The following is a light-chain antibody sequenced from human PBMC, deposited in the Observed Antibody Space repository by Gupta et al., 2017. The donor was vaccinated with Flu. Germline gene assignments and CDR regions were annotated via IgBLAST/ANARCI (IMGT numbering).Light chain of an antibody. J-gene: IGLJ2*01. CDR1: SSNIGRNT. CDR3: AAWDDSLNVL. CDR2: SNY. Sequence: QSVLTQPPPASGTPGRRVSIACSGGSSNIGRNTVSWYQHLPGTAPKLLIYSNYLRPSGVPDRFSGSKSGTSASLAISGLQSEDEADYYCAAWDDSLNVLFGGGTKLTVL. V-gene: IGLV1-44*01.